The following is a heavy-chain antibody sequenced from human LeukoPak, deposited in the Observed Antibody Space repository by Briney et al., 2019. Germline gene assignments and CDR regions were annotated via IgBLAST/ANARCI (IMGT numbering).Heavy chain of an antibody. CDR2: IYSGGST. CDR3: ARVLRYCSGGNCYSGGLGYMDV. CDR1: GFTVSSNY. V-gene: IGHV3-53*01. Sequence: AGGSLRLSCAASGFTVSSNYMSWVRQAPGKGLEWVSVIYSGGSTYYADSVKGRFTISRDKSKNTLYLQMNSLRAEDTAVYYCARVLRYCSGGNCYSGGLGYMDVWGKGTTVTISS. J-gene: IGHJ6*03. D-gene: IGHD2-15*01.